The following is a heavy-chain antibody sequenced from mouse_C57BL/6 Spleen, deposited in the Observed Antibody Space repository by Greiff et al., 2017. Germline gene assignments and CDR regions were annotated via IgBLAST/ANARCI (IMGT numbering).Heavy chain of an antibody. J-gene: IGHJ2*01. V-gene: IGHV1-64*01. Sequence: QVQLKQPGAELVKPGASVKLSCKASGYTFTSYWMHWVKQRPGQGLEWIGMIHPNSGSTNYNEKFKSKATLTVDKSSSTAYMQLSSLTSEDSAVYYCARCVLYGNYFDDWGQGTTLTVSS. CDR1: GYTFTSYW. D-gene: IGHD2-1*01. CDR3: ARCVLYGNYFDD. CDR2: IHPNSGST.